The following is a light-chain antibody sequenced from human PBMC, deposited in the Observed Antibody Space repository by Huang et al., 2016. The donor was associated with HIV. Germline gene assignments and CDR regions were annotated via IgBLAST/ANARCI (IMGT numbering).Light chain of an antibody. CDR2: NTY. V-gene: IGKV3-11*01. Sequence: EIVLTQSPATLSLSPGERATLSCRASQSIGHDLVWHHQKPGQAPRLLIYNTYNRATGIPARFSGSGSGTDFTLTISSLEPEDFAVYYCQQRNNWPLTFGGGTKVEIK. CDR1: QSIGHD. J-gene: IGKJ4*01. CDR3: QQRNNWPLT.